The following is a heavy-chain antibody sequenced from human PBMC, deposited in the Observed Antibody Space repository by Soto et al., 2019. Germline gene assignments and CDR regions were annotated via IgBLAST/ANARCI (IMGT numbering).Heavy chain of an antibody. Sequence: GGSLRLSCAASGFTFSSYGMHWVRQAPGKGLEWVAVIWYDGSNKYYADSVKGRFTISRDNSKNTLYLQMNSLRAEDTAVYYCARDLWRGSPNDAFDIWGQGTMVTVSS. CDR2: IWYDGSNK. V-gene: IGHV3-33*01. CDR1: GFTFSSYG. J-gene: IGHJ3*02. D-gene: IGHD1-26*01. CDR3: ARDLWRGSPNDAFDI.